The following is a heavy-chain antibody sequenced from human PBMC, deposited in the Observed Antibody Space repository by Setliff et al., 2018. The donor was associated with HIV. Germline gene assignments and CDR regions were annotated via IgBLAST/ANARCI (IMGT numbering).Heavy chain of an antibody. V-gene: IGHV4-59*11. J-gene: IGHJ4*02. CDR3: AREKPGTATTEFDS. CDR2: IYHDGRA. D-gene: IGHD1-7*01. Sequence: SLTCAVSGDSLSGHYWNWIRQSPGKGLEWIGYIYHDGRAAYNPPLQGRVSISLDTSRNHLSLKLNSVTAADTAVYYCAREKPGTATTEFDSWGQGTLVTVSS. CDR1: GDSLSGHY.